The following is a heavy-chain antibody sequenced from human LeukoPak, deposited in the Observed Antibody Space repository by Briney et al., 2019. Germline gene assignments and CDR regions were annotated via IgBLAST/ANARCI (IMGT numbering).Heavy chain of an antibody. D-gene: IGHD3-3*01. CDR2: ITGSGGDT. CDR1: GFTFSNYA. J-gene: IGHJ5*02. V-gene: IGHV3-23*01. Sequence: GGSLRLSCAVSGFTFSNYAMNWVRQAPGKGLELLSTITGSGGDTFYADSVKGRFTISRDNSRNTLYLQMDSLRSEDTAVYYCAREAITIFAVVRTQTTYGPHRFDPWGQGTLVTVSS. CDR3: AREAITIFAVVRTQTTYGPHRFDP.